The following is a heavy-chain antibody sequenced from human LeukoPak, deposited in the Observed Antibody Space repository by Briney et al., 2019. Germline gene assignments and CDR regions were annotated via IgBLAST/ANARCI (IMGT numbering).Heavy chain of an antibody. J-gene: IGHJ4*02. V-gene: IGHV3-23*01. CDR3: VKDTYGDYGGMDY. D-gene: IGHD4-17*01. Sequence: GGSLRLSCAASGFIFTPYAMTWVRQAPGKGLEWVSSVSGNVGSTYYADSVKGRFTISRDTSKKTLYLQMNSLRAEDTAVYYCVKDTYGDYGGMDYWGQGTLVTVSS. CDR2: VSGNVGST. CDR1: GFIFTPYA.